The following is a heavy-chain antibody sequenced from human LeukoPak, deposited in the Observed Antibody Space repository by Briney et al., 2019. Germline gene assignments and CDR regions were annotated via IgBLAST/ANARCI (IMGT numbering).Heavy chain of an antibody. J-gene: IGHJ6*03. CDR2: VDHTGST. D-gene: IGHD1-1*01. Sequence: SETLSLTCSVSDDSITMYYWTWIRQPPGKGLEWIGYVDHTGSTNFNPSLNGRVSISRDTTNNLFSLRLRSVTAADMAVYFCARGRVSSSTWYSTYYYYFYMDVWGKGTTVTVSS. V-gene: IGHV4-59*01. CDR3: ARGRVSSSTWYSTYYYYFYMDV. CDR1: DDSITMYY.